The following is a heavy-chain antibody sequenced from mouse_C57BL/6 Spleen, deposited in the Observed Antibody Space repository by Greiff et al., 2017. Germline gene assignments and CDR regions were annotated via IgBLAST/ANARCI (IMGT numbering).Heavy chain of an antibody. V-gene: IGHV3-6*01. J-gene: IGHJ4*01. D-gene: IGHD4-1*01. Sequence: ESGPGLVKPSQSLSLTCSVTGYSITSGYYWNWIRQFPGNKLEWMGYISYDGSNNYNPSLKNRISITRDTSKNQFFLKLNSVTTEDTATYYCAELGAMDYWGQGTSVTVSS. CDR1: GYSITSGYY. CDR2: ISYDGSN. CDR3: AELGAMDY.